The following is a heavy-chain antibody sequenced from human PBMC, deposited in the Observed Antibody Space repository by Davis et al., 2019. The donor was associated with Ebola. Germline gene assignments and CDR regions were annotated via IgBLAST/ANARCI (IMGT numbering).Heavy chain of an antibody. J-gene: IGHJ5*02. V-gene: IGHV4-39*01. CDR1: GGSVSSGSYY. D-gene: IGHD1-7*01. Sequence: MPSETLSLTCTVSGGSVSSGSYYWSWIRHPPEKGLEWVGYVYYSGSTYYNPSLKSRVTISVDTSKNQFSLKLSSVTAADTAVYYCARHKWDRAGTSVDGWFDPWGQGTLVTVSS. CDR2: VYYSGST. CDR3: ARHKWDRAGTSVDGWFDP.